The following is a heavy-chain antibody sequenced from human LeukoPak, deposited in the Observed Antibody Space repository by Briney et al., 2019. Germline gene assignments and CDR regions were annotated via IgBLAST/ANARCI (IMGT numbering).Heavy chain of an antibody. J-gene: IGHJ6*03. Sequence: GASVKVSCKASGYTFTSYGISWVRQAPGQGLEWMGWISAYNGNTNYAQKLQGRVTMTTDTSTSTAYMELRSLRSDDTAIYYCARAVRDGYIDYFYYMDVWGKGTTVTVSS. V-gene: IGHV1-18*01. CDR2: ISAYNGNT. CDR3: ARAVRDGYIDYFYYMDV. CDR1: GYTFTSYG. D-gene: IGHD5-24*01.